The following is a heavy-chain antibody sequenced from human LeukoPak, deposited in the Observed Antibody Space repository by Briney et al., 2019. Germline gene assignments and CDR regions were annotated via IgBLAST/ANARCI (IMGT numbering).Heavy chain of an antibody. Sequence: ASVKVSCKASGYTFNSYGISWVRQAPGQGLEWMGWISAYNDNTNYAQKLQGRVTMTTDTSTSTAYMELRSLRSDDTAVYYCARDRVEVGNWFDPWGQGTLVTVSS. J-gene: IGHJ5*02. CDR1: GYTFNSYG. CDR3: ARDRVEVGNWFDP. D-gene: IGHD3-22*01. CDR2: ISAYNDNT. V-gene: IGHV1-18*01.